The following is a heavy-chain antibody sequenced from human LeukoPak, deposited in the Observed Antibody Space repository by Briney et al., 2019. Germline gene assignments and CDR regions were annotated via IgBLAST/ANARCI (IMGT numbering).Heavy chain of an antibody. Sequence: PSETLSLTCTVSGGSISSGGYYWSWIRQHPGKGLEWIGYIYYSGSTYYNPSLKSRVTISVDTSKNQFSLKLSSVTAADTAVYYCARGARNGYSSSWFPGLEYWGQGTLVTVSS. CDR2: IYYSGST. D-gene: IGHD6-13*01. J-gene: IGHJ4*02. CDR1: GGSISSGGYY. V-gene: IGHV4-31*03. CDR3: ARGARNGYSSSWFPGLEY.